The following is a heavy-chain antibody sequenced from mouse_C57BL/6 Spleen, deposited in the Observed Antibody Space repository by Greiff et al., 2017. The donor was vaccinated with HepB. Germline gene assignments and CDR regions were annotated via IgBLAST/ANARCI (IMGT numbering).Heavy chain of an antibody. V-gene: IGHV5-16*01. CDR3: AREIDYYGTYYFGY. Sequence: EVQRVESEGGLVQPGSSMKLSCTASGFTFSDYYMAWVRQVPEKGLEWVANINYDGSSTYYLDSLKSRFILSRDNAKNILYLQMSSLKSEDTATYYCAREIDYYGTYYFGYWGQGTTLTVSS. J-gene: IGHJ2*01. D-gene: IGHD1-1*01. CDR2: INYDGSST. CDR1: GFTFSDYY.